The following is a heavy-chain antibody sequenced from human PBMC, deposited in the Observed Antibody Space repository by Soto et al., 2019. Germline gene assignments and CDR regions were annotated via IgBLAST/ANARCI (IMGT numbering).Heavy chain of an antibody. D-gene: IGHD3-16*01. V-gene: IGHV3-9*01. CDR1: GFIFDDYA. J-gene: IGHJ4*02. Sequence: GGSLRLSCAASGFIFDDYAMHWVRQAPGKGLEWVSGISWNSGSIGYADSVKGRFTISRDNAKNSLYLQMNSLRAEDTALYYCAKALGVTTGHIDYWGQGTLVTVSS. CDR3: AKALGVTTGHIDY. CDR2: ISWNSGSI.